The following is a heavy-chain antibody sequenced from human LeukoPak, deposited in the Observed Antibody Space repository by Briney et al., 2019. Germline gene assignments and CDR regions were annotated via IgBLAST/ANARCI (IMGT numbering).Heavy chain of an antibody. CDR3: ARDHTPLRTMVRGVIERYGMDV. D-gene: IGHD3-10*01. Sequence: SVKVSCKASGGTFSSYAISWVRQAPGQGLEWMGGIIPIFGTANYAQKFQVRVTITADESTSTAYMELSSLRSEDTAVYYCARDHTPLRTMVRGVIERYGMDVWGQGTTVTASS. CDR1: GGTFSSYA. CDR2: IIPIFGTA. V-gene: IGHV1-69*13. J-gene: IGHJ6*02.